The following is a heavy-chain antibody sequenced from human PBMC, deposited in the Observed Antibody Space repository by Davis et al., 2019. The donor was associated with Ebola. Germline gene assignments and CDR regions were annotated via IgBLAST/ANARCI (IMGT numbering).Heavy chain of an antibody. CDR1: GFTFSNYG. CDR3: VRTTYGAPEY. CDR2: FGGSGDNT. V-gene: IGHV3-23*01. D-gene: IGHD1-7*01. Sequence: GESLKISCAASGFTFSNYGMSYVRQAPGKGPEWVSTFGGSGDNTYYADSVRGRFTISRDNSRNTVYLQMNSLTAEDTAVYYCVRTTYGAPEYWGQGTLVTVSS. J-gene: IGHJ4*02.